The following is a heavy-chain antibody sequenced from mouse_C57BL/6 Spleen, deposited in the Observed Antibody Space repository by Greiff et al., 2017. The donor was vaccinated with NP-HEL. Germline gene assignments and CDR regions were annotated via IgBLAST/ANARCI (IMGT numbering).Heavy chain of an antibody. D-gene: IGHD1-1*01. CDR1: GFNIKDYY. CDR3: NAGYYGSSRLDY. J-gene: IGHJ2*01. CDR2: IDPANGDT. Sequence: VQLQQSGAELVRSGASVKLSCTASGFNIKDYYMHWVKQRPEQGLEWIGWIDPANGDTEDAPKFQGKATMTADTSSNTAYLQLSSLTSEDTAVYYCNAGYYGSSRLDYWGQGTTLTV. V-gene: IGHV14-4*02.